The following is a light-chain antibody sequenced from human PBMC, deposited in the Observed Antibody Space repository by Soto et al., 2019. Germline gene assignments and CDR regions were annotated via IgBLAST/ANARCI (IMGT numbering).Light chain of an antibody. V-gene: IGLV2-14*03. CDR3: SSYTSSSTLV. CDR1: SSDVGGYNY. CDR2: DVS. Sequence: QSALTQPASVSGSXXXSXXXXXXGTSSDVGGYNYVSWYQQHPGKAPKLIIYDVSNRPSGVSNRFSGSKSGNTASLTISGLQAEDEADYYCSSYTSSSTLVFGGGTKLTVL. J-gene: IGLJ2*01.